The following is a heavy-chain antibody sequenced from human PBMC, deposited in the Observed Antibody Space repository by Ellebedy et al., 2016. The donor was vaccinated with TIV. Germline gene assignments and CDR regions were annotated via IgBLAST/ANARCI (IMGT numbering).Heavy chain of an antibody. Sequence: HPGGSLRLSCAASGFTFSSYSMSWVRQAPGKGLEWVSVISGDSHRAVYADAVKGRFTISRDNSKNTLYMQMNSLRAEDTAVYYCAKVVQQQRYDAFDIWGQGTMVTVSS. D-gene: IGHD6-13*01. CDR1: GFTFSSYS. CDR3: AKVVQQQRYDAFDI. V-gene: IGHV3-23*01. CDR2: ISGDSHRA. J-gene: IGHJ3*02.